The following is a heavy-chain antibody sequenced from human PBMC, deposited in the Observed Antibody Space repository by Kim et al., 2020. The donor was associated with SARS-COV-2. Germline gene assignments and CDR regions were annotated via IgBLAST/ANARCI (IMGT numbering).Heavy chain of an antibody. Sequence: GGSLRLSCAASGFTFSSYGMHWVRQAPGKGLEWVAVIWYDGSNKYYADSVKGRFTISRDNSKNTLYLQMNSLRAEDTAVYYCARGHYDFSDGMDVWGQGTTVTVSS. CDR3: ARGHYDFSDGMDV. J-gene: IGHJ6*02. V-gene: IGHV3-33*01. D-gene: IGHD3-3*01. CDR1: GFTFSSYG. CDR2: IWYDGSNK.